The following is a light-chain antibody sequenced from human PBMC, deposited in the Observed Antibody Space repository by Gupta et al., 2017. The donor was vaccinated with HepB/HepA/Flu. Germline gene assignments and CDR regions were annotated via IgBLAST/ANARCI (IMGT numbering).Light chain of an antibody. CDR1: QAARRY. CDR3: QQNYLSPRT. Sequence: QAPKSPSSLSASVGDRITITCRTSQAARRYFNWFQQKSGKALNLLIYGADNLQGGVSSRFSGSGSGTDFTLTISSLQPEDFATYYCQQNYLSPRTFGQGTRVEIK. V-gene: IGKV1-39*01. CDR2: GAD. J-gene: IGKJ1*01.